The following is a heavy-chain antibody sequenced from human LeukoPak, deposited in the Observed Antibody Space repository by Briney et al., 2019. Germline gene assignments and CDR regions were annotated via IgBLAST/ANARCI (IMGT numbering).Heavy chain of an antibody. J-gene: IGHJ4*02. D-gene: IGHD6-13*01. CDR3: ARNPGVGSSWYRLHY. CDR2: ISYDGSNP. CDR1: GFTFSDFG. Sequence: GRSLRLACAASGFTFSDFGMHWVRQAPGKGLEWVAVISYDGSNPYYADSVKGRFTISRDNSKSTLYLQMNSLRVEDTAIYYCARNPGVGSSWYRLHYWGQGTLVTVSS. V-gene: IGHV3-30*19.